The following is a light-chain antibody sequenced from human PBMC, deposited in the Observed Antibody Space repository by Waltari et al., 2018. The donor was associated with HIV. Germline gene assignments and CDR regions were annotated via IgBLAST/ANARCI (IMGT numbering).Light chain of an antibody. V-gene: IGLV1-47*01. CDR1: DSNVGSHY. CDR3: GAWDDNLRGV. J-gene: IGLJ2*01. CDR2: KNN. Sequence: QAVLTQTPSASASPGQKIIISCSGSDSNVGSHYVYWYHQFPGRPPKLLLYKNNQRSSGVPDRFSGSKSGTSASLTISGLRSEDEGTYFCGAWDDNLRGVFGGGTKLTVL.